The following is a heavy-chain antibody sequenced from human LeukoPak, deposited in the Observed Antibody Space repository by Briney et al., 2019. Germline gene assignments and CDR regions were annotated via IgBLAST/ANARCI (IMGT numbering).Heavy chain of an antibody. CDR1: GFTFSNYA. Sequence: GRSLRLSCAGSGFTFSNYAMHWVRQAPGKGLEWVAVISFDGRSKYYADSVKGRFTISRDNSKNTLNLYMDSLRPEDTAVYYCARDLINFGSYCLDVWGQGTTVTVSS. J-gene: IGHJ6*02. CDR2: ISFDGRSK. CDR3: ARDLINFGSYCLDV. D-gene: IGHD3/OR15-3a*01. V-gene: IGHV3-30*04.